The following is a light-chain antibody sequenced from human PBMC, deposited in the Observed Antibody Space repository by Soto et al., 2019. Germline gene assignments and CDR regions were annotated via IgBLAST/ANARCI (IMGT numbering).Light chain of an antibody. CDR2: GNS. J-gene: IGLJ3*02. Sequence: QSVLTQPPSVSGAPGQRVNISCTGSSSNIGAGYDVHWYQQLPGTAPKLLIYGNSNRPSGVPDRFSGSKSGTSASLAITGLQAEAEADYYCQSYDSSLRGRVFGGGTKLTVL. CDR3: QSYDSSLRGRV. CDR1: SSNIGAGYD. V-gene: IGLV1-40*01.